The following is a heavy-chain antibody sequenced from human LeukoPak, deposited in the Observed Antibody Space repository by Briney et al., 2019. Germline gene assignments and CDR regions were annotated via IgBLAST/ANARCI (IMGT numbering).Heavy chain of an antibody. D-gene: IGHD3-10*01. V-gene: IGHV3-30*02. J-gene: IGHJ6*03. Sequence: GGSLRLSCAASGFTFSSYGMHWVRQAPGKGLEWVAFIRCDGSNKYYADSVKGRFTISRDNSKNTLYLQMNSLRDEDTAMFYCAKDGSRSREVFPYSYGSGRLQYMDVWGKGTTVIISS. CDR3: AKDGSRSREVFPYSYGSGRLQYMDV. CDR1: GFTFSSYG. CDR2: IRCDGSNK.